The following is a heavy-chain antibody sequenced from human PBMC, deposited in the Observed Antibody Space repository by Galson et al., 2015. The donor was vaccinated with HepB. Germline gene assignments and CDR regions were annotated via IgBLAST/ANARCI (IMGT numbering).Heavy chain of an antibody. CDR1: GYTFTSYG. D-gene: IGHD6-19*01. CDR2: ISAYNGNT. V-gene: IGHV1-18*04. J-gene: IGHJ6*02. CDR3: AREGGLVLPGYYYYGMDV. Sequence: SVKVSCKASGYTFTSYGISWVRQAPGQGLEWMGWISAYNGNTNYAQKLQGRVTMTTDTSTSTAYMELRSLRSDDTAVYYCAREGGLVLPGYYYYGMDVWGQGTTVTVSS.